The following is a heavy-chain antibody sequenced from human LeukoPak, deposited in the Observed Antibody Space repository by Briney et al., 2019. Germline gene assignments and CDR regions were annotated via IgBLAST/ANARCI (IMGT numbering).Heavy chain of an antibody. CDR2: IIPIFGTA. CDR3: ASLEGGSTVTTYLNY. V-gene: IGHV1-69*13. CDR1: RGTFSSYA. J-gene: IGHJ4*02. D-gene: IGHD4-17*01. Sequence: GASVKVSCKASRGTFSSYAINWVRQAPGQGLEWMGGIIPIFGTANYAQKFQGRVTITADESTSTAYMELSSLRSEDTAVYYCASLEGGSTVTTYLNYWGQGTLVTVSS.